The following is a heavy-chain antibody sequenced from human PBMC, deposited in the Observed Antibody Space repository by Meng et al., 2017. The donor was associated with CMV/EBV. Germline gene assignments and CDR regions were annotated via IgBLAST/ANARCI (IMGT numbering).Heavy chain of an antibody. CDR2: IYSGGST. Sequence: LSLTCAAFGFTVSSNYMSWVRQAPGKGLEWVSVIYSGGSTYYADSVKGRFTISRDNSKNTLYLQMNSLRAEDTAVYYCARNVTHWGQGTLVTVSS. V-gene: IGHV3-53*01. CDR1: GFTVSSNY. CDR3: ARNVTH. D-gene: IGHD1-14*01. J-gene: IGHJ4*02.